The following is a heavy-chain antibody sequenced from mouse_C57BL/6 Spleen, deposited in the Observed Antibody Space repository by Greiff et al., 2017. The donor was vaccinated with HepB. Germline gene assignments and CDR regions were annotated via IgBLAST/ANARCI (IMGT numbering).Heavy chain of an antibody. CDR1: GYTFTSYW. Sequence: QVQLQQPGAELVMPGASVKLSCKASGYTFTSYWMHWVNQRPGQGLEWIGEIDPSDSYTNYNQKFKGKSTLTVDKSSSTAYMQLSSLTSEDSAVYYCARGITTVVVDYWGQGTTLTVSS. V-gene: IGHV1-69*01. J-gene: IGHJ2*01. CDR2: IDPSDSYT. CDR3: ARGITTVVVDY. D-gene: IGHD1-1*01.